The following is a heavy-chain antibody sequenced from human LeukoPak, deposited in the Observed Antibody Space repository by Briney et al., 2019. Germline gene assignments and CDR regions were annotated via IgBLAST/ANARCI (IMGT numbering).Heavy chain of an antibody. CDR3: ARDASSGSFDY. J-gene: IGHJ4*02. CDR2: IWYDGSNK. V-gene: IGHV3-33*01. CDR1: GFTFNNYG. Sequence: GGSLRLSCAASGFTFNNYGMHWVRQAPGKGLEWVAVIWYDGSNKYYADSVKGRFTISRDNSKNTLYLQMNSLRAEDTAVYYCARDASSGSFDYWGQGALVTVSS. D-gene: IGHD6-25*01.